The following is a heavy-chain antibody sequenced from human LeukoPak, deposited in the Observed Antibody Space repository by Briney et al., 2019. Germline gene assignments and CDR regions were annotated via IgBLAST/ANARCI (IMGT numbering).Heavy chain of an antibody. Sequence: SETLSLTCTVSGGSISSYYWSWIRQPPGKGLEWIGYIYYSGSTNYNPSLKSRVTISVDTSKNQFSLKLSSVTAADTAVYYCAREGAAKREGVFDYWGQGTLVTVSS. V-gene: IGHV4-59*12. J-gene: IGHJ4*02. D-gene: IGHD3-16*01. CDR2: IYYSGST. CDR1: GGSISSYY. CDR3: AREGAAKREGVFDY.